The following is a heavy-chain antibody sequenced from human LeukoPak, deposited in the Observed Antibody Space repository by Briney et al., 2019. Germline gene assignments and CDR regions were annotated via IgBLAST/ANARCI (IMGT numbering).Heavy chain of an antibody. CDR3: ASSIVGATGYYYGMDV. V-gene: IGHV3-53*01. J-gene: IGHJ6*02. CDR2: IYSGGST. Sequence: PGGSLRLSCAASGFTVSSNYMSWVRQAPGKGLEWVSVIYSGGSTYYADSVKGRFTISRDNSKNTLYLQMNSLRAEDTAVYYCASSIVGATGYYYGMDVWGQGTTVTVSS. D-gene: IGHD1-26*01. CDR1: GFTVSSNY.